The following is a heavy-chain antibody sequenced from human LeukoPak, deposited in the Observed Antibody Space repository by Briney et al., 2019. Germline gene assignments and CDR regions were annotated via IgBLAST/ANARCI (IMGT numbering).Heavy chain of an antibody. Sequence: GGSLRLSCAASGFTVSSNYMSWVRQAPGKGLEWVSVIYSGGSTYYADSVKGRLTISRDKSRNTVYLQMNSLRVEDTAVYYCARLDLVSGYDYWGQGTLVTVSS. J-gene: IGHJ4*02. CDR3: ARLDLVSGYDY. CDR2: IYSGGST. V-gene: IGHV3-66*04. CDR1: GFTVSSNY. D-gene: IGHD3-9*01.